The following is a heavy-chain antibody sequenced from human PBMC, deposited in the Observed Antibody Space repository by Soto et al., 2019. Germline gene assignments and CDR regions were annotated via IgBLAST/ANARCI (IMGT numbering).Heavy chain of an antibody. J-gene: IGHJ4*02. CDR2: INHDGSKT. D-gene: IGHD6-13*01. CDR3: VREPWGFSGTWYDY. Sequence: GGSLRLSCAASKFSFSSYWMHWVRQVPGKGPAWVSRINHDGSKTEYADSVKGRFTISRDNTNNTLYLQMNSLRVEDTAMYYCVREPWGFSGTWYDYWGQRPLFTVSS. CDR1: KFSFSSYW. V-gene: IGHV3-74*01.